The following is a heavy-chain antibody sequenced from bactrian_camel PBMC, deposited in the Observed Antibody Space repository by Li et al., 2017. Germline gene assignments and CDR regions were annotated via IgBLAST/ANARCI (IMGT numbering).Heavy chain of an antibody. V-gene: IGHV3S53*01. CDR2: ISSDGAT. Sequence: HVQLVESGGGLVQPGGSLRLSCAGSGDTYERTCMGWFRQAPGKEHELVSSISSDGATTYTDAVRGRFTISKDTADSFLYLQLNSLKTEDTAMYYCAVGRVWLTLRQAFAYWGQGTQVTVS. D-gene: IGHD5*01. J-gene: IGHJ4*01. CDR3: AVGRVWLTLRQAFAY. CDR1: GDTYERTC.